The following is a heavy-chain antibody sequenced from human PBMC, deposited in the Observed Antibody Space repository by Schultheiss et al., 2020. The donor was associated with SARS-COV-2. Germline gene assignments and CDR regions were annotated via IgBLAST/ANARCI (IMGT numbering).Heavy chain of an antibody. V-gene: IGHV4-34*01. J-gene: IGHJ6*03. CDR1: GGSISSYY. CDR2: INHSGST. D-gene: IGHD3-3*01. CDR3: ARQITYYDFWSGPKAYYYYMDV. Sequence: SQTLSLTCAVYGGSISSYYWSWIRQPPGKGLEWIGEINHSGSTNYNPSLKSRVTISVDTSKNQFSLKLSSVTAADTAVYYCARQITYYDFWSGPKAYYYYMDVWGKGTTVTVSS.